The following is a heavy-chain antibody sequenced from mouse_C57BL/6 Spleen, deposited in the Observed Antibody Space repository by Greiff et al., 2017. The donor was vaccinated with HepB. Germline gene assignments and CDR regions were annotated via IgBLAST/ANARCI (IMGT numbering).Heavy chain of an antibody. CDR3: ARGHDYDAMDY. J-gene: IGHJ4*01. CDR2: INPSTGGT. Sequence: VQLQQSGPELVKPGASVKISCKASGYSFTGYYMNWVKQSPEKSLEWIGEINPSTGGTTYNQKYKAKATLTVAKSSSTAYMQLKSLTSEDAAVYYCARGHDYDAMDYWGQGTSVTVSS. V-gene: IGHV1-42*01. CDR1: GYSFTGYY.